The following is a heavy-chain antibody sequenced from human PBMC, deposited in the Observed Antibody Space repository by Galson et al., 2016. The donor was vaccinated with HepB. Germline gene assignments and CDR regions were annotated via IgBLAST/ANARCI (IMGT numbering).Heavy chain of an antibody. D-gene: IGHD3-9*01. V-gene: IGHV4-39*01. J-gene: IGHJ3*02. CDR2: IYYSGNT. Sequence: SETLSLTCTVSGGSISSSGYYWGWIRQPPGKGLEWIGTIYYSGNTYYNPSLNSRVTISVDTSKIQLSLKLNSVTAADTAVYYCARPHLPFDCYAFDIWGQGTMVTVSS. CDR1: GGSISSSGYY. CDR3: ARPHLPFDCYAFDI.